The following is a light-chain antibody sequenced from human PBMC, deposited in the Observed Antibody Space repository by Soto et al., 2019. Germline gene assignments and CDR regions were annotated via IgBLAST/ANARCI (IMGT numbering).Light chain of an antibody. J-gene: IGLJ1*01. CDR3: SSYAGSNNFV. CDR2: EVS. CDR1: SSDVGGYNY. V-gene: IGLV2-8*02. Sequence: QSALTQPPSASRSPGQSVTISCTGTSSDVGGYNYVSWYQQHPGKAPKLMIYEVSKRPSGVPDRFSGSKSGNTASLTVSGLQAEDEAAYYCSSYAGSNNFVFGTGTKLTVL.